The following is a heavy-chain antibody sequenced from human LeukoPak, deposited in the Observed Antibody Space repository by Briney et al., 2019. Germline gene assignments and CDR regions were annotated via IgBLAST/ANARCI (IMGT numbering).Heavy chain of an antibody. J-gene: IGHJ5*02. CDR1: GYTFNNYG. D-gene: IGHD3-9*01. V-gene: IGHV1-18*01. CDR2: VTSYNGDT. CDR3: AKDWHILTGRNCFDP. Sequence: GASVKVSCKASGYTFNNYGISWVRQAPGQGLEWMGWVTSYNGDTNYAQEFHGRVTMTTDTSTSTAYMELRSLRFGDTAIYYCAKDWHILTGRNCFDPWGQGTLVTVSS.